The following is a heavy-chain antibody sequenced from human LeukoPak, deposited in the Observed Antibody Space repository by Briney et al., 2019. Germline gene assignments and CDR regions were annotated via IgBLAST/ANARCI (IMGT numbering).Heavy chain of an antibody. CDR2: INHSGST. CDR1: GGSFSGYY. CDR3: ARRGYSYGYYYYGMDV. D-gene: IGHD5-18*01. V-gene: IGHV4-34*01. Sequence: SSETLSLTCAVYGGSFSGYYWSWIRQPPGKGLEWIGEINHSGSTNYNPSLKSRVTISVDTPKNQFSLKLSSVTAADTAVYYCARRGYSYGYYYYGMDVWGQGTTVTVSS. J-gene: IGHJ6*02.